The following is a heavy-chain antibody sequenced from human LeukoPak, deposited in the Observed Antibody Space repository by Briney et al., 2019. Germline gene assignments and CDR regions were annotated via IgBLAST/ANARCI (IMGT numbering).Heavy chain of an antibody. CDR3: ARHPPRGSLNDAFDI. Sequence: SETLSLTCTVSGGSISSGGYYWSWIRQPPGKELEWIGYIYSSGSTNYNPSLKSRVTISVETSKNQFSLKLSSVTAADTAVYYCARHPPRGSLNDAFDIWGQGTLVTVSS. CDR2: IYSSGST. J-gene: IGHJ3*02. V-gene: IGHV4-61*08. CDR1: GGSISSGGYY.